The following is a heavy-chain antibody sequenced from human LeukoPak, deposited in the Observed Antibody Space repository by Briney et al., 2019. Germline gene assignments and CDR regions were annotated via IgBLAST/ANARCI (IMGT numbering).Heavy chain of an antibody. J-gene: IGHJ4*02. V-gene: IGHV3-15*01. Sequence: GGSLRLSCAASGFTFSNAWMNWVRQAPGKGLEWVGRIYSKTDGGTTEYAAPVKGRFSISRDDSKNTLDLQMHSLKTDDTALYYCATGSNRYDSSDFDYWGQGTLVTVSS. D-gene: IGHD3-22*01. CDR3: ATGSNRYDSSDFDY. CDR2: IYSKTDGGTT. CDR1: GFTFSNAW.